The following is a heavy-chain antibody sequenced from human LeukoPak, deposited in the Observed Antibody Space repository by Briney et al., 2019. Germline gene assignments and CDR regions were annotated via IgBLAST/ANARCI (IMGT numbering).Heavy chain of an antibody. CDR3: ARGSGSYSTPFDY. CDR1: GFTFSSYA. CDR2: ISSSSSDT. J-gene: IGHJ4*02. D-gene: IGHD3-10*01. Sequence: LAGGSLRLSCAASGFTFSSYAMSWVRQAPGKGLEWVSFISSSSSDTNYADSVKGRFTISRDNAKDSLYLQLNSLRAEDTAVYYCARGSGSYSTPFDYWGQGTLVTVSS. V-gene: IGHV3-48*04.